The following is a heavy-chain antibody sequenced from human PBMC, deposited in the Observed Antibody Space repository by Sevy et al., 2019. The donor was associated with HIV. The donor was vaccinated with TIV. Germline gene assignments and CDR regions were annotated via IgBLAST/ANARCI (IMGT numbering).Heavy chain of an antibody. CDR2: ISWNSRNI. CDR1: GFPFNDHA. D-gene: IGHD2-21*01. CDR3: AIDIIRGGDSVNCYSSYYYFYGLDV. Sequence: GGSLRLSCAASGFPFNDHAMHWVRQVPGKGLEWVSGISWNSRNIGYADSVKGRFTISRDNARHFVYLEMNSLRPEDTAFYYWAIDIIRGGDSVNCYSSYYYFYGLDVWGQGTTVTVSS. J-gene: IGHJ6*02. V-gene: IGHV3-9*01.